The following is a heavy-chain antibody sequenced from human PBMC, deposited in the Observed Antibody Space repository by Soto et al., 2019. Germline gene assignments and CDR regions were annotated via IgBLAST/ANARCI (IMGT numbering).Heavy chain of an antibody. J-gene: IGHJ4*02. CDR1: GFTFTKYA. Sequence: QVELVESGGGVVQPGRSLRLSCAASGFTFTKYATNWVRQAPGKGLEWVAGISSDGSKEYYADSVKGRFTISRDNSKNTLYLQMNSLRAEDTAVYYCARDHCSGGSCYFPYWGQGTLVTVSS. CDR3: ARDHCSGGSCYFPY. CDR2: ISSDGSKE. D-gene: IGHD2-15*01. V-gene: IGHV3-30-3*01.